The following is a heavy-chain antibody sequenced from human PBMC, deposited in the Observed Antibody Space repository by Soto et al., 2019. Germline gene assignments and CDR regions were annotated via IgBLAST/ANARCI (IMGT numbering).Heavy chain of an antibody. J-gene: IGHJ4*02. Sequence: GGSLRLSCAASGFTFSRYVMHWVRQPPGKGLEWVSGISGSGTYTYYADSVKGRFTISRDNSKNTLYLQMNSLRAEDTAVYYCAKVGDYYMSCFDYWGQGTLVTVSS. CDR1: GFTFSRYV. D-gene: IGHD4-17*01. V-gene: IGHV3-23*01. CDR3: AKVGDYYMSCFDY. CDR2: ISGSGTYT.